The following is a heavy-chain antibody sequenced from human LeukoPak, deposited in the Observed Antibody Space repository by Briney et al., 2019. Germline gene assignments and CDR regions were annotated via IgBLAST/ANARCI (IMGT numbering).Heavy chain of an antibody. CDR1: GFTFSSYS. V-gene: IGHV3-48*01. CDR2: ISSSSTR. D-gene: IGHD3-22*01. CDR3: AREGLITMIVVVITLNYFDY. Sequence: GGSLRLSCAASGFTFSSYSMNWVRQAPGKGLEWVSYISSSSTRYYTDSVKGRFTISRDNAKNSLYLQMNSLRAEDTAVYYCAREGLITMIVVVITLNYFDYWGQGTLVTVSS. J-gene: IGHJ4*02.